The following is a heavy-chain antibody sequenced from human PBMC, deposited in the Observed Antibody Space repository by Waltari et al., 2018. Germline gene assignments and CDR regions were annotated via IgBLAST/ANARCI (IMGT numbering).Heavy chain of an antibody. D-gene: IGHD6-13*01. V-gene: IGHV1-8*01. CDR3: ARGYTDSSSWYFGARPYYFDY. CDR2: MNPNSGNT. J-gene: IGHJ4*02. CDR1: GYTFTSYD. Sequence: QVQLVQSGAEVKKPGASVKVSCKASGYTFTSYDINWVRQATGQGLEWMGWMNPNSGNTGYAQKFQGRVTMTRNTSISTAYMELSSLRSEDTAVYYCARGYTDSSSWYFGARPYYFDYWGQGTLVTVSS.